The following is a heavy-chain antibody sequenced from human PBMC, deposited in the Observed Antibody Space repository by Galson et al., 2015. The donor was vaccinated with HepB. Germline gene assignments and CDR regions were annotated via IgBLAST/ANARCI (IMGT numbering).Heavy chain of an antibody. CDR3: AKDFCRADNCDPFDY. CDR1: GFTFSNYA. CDR2: IYPSEQTT. D-gene: IGHD3-3*01. V-gene: IGHV3-23*05. J-gene: IGHJ4*02. Sequence: SLRLSCAASGFTFSNYAMSWVRQAPGKGLEWVSGIYPSEQTTYYADSVKGRFTISRDNSKNTVYLQMNSLRAEDTAVYFCAKDFCRADNCDPFDYWGQRTLVTVSS.